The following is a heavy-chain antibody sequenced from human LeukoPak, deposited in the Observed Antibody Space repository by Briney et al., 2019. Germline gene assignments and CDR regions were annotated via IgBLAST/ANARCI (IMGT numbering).Heavy chain of an antibody. CDR3: ARRAPEDAFDI. CDR2: ISSSSSTI. V-gene: IGHV3-48*04. Sequence: GGSLRLSCAASGFTFSSYSMNWVRQAPGKGLEWVSYISSSSSTIYYADSVKGRFTISRDNAKNSLYLQMNSLRAEDTAVYYCARRAPEDAFDIWGQGTMVTVSS. J-gene: IGHJ3*02. CDR1: GFTFSSYS.